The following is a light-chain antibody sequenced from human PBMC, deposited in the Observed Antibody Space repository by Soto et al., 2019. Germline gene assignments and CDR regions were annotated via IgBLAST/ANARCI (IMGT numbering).Light chain of an antibody. V-gene: IGKV1-8*01. CDR3: KQSYSTPQT. CDR2: AAY. CDR1: QGISSY. J-gene: IGKJ1*01. Sequence: AIRMTQSPSSFSASTGDRVTITCRASQGISSYLAWYQQKPGKAPKLLIYAAYTLQSGVQSRFSGSGSGTDFTLTIRSLQPEDFATYYCKQSYSTPQTFGQGTKVDIK.